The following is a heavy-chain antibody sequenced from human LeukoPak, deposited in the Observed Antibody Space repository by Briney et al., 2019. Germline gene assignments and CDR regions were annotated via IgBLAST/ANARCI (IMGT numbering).Heavy chain of an antibody. D-gene: IGHD6-13*01. CDR3: ALAAAGRFDY. V-gene: IGHV3-11*03. CDR1: GFTFSDYY. J-gene: IGHJ4*02. CDR2: ISSSSSYT. Sequence: GGSLRLSCAASGFTFSDYYMSWIRQAPGKGLEWVSYISSSSSYTNYADSVKGRFTISRDNAKNSLYLQMNSLRAEDTAVYYCALAAAGRFDYWGQGTLVTVSS.